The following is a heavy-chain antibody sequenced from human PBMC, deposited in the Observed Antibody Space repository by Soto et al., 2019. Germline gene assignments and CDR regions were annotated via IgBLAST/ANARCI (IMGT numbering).Heavy chain of an antibody. CDR1: GYTFRSYG. J-gene: IGHJ4*02. CDR3: ARGDYGDYDFGY. D-gene: IGHD4-17*01. Sequence: QVQLVQSGAEVKKPGASVKVSCKASGYTFRSYGINWVRQAPGQGLEWVGWISAYNGNAKYAQMLQGRVTITTDTSTSTAYMELRSLRSDDTAVYYCARGDYGDYDFGYWGQGTLVTVSS. CDR2: ISAYNGNA. V-gene: IGHV1-18*01.